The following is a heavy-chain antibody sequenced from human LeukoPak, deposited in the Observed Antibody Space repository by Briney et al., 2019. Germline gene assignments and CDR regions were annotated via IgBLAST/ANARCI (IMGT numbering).Heavy chain of an antibody. CDR1: GGSFSGYY. V-gene: IGHV4-34*01. D-gene: IGHD6-13*01. J-gene: IGHJ4*02. CDR2: INHSGST. CDR3: ARDVIAAAAPDY. Sequence: SETLSLTCAVYGGSFSGYYWSWIRQPPGKGLEWIGEINHSGSTNYNPSLKSRVTTPVDTSKNQFSLKLSSVTAADTAVYYCARDVIAAAAPDYWGQGTLVTVSS.